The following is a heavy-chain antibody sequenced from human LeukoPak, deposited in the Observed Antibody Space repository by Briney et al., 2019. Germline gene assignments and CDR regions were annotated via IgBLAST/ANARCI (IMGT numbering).Heavy chain of an antibody. CDR2: IYTSGST. CDR3: ARAPRDGYYDGFHY. CDR1: GGSISSYY. D-gene: IGHD5-24*01. Sequence: PSETLSLTWTVSGGSISSYYWSWIRQPDGKGLEWIGRIYTSGSTNYNPSLKSRVTMSVDTSKNQFSLKLSSVTAADTAVYYCARAPRDGYYDGFHYWGQGTLVTVSS. V-gene: IGHV4-4*07. J-gene: IGHJ4*02.